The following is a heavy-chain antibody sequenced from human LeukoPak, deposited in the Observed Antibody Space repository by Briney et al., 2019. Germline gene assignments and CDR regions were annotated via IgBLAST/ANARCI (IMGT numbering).Heavy chain of an antibody. Sequence: SETLSLTCAVYGGSFSGYYWSWIRQPPGKGLEWIGEINHSGSTNYNPSLKSRVTISVDTSKNQFSLKLSSVTAADTAAYYCASFGLTNYFDYWGQGTLVTVSS. J-gene: IGHJ4*02. CDR1: GGSFSGYY. CDR2: INHSGST. D-gene: IGHD3/OR15-3a*01. CDR3: ASFGLTNYFDY. V-gene: IGHV4-34*01.